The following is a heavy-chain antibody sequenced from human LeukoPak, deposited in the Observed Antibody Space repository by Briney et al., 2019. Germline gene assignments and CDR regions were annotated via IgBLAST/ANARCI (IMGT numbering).Heavy chain of an antibody. V-gene: IGHV3-49*04. D-gene: IGHD3/OR15-3a*01. CDR2: IRSKAYGGTT. J-gene: IGHJ3*02. Sequence: PGGSLRLSCAASGFTFSDCALSWVRQAPGKGLEWVGFIRSKAYGGTTEYAASVKGRFTISRDDSKSIAYLQMNSLKTEDTAVYYCTRVDLHGGMAGAFDIWGQGTMVTVSS. CDR3: TRVDLHGGMAGAFDI. CDR1: GFTFSDCA.